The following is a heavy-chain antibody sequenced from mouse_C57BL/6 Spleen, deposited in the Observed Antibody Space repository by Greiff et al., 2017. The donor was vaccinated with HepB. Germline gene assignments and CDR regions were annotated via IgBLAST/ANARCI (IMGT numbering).Heavy chain of an antibody. CDR1: GYTFTSYW. J-gene: IGHJ2*01. CDR3: AREWGITRNYFDY. CDR2: IHPNSGST. D-gene: IGHD1-1*01. Sequence: VKLQQPGAELVKPGASVKLSCKASGYTFTSYWMHWVKQRPGQGLEWIGMIHPNSGSTNYNEKFKSKATLTVDKSSSTAYMQLSSLTSEDSAVYYCAREWGITRNYFDYWGQGTTLTVSS. V-gene: IGHV1-64*01.